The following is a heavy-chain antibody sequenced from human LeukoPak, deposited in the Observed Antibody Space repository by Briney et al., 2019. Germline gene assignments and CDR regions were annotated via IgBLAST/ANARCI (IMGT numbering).Heavy chain of an antibody. CDR1: GYTFTSYG. CDR3: ARGLQKTLLVVPAAIDPSFFY. D-gene: IGHD2-2*01. CDR2: ISAYNGNT. J-gene: IGHJ4*02. V-gene: IGHV1-18*01. Sequence: ASVKVSCKASGYTFTSYGISWVRQAPGQGLEWMGWISAYNGNTNYAQKLQGRVTMTTDTSTSTAYMELSRLRSDDTAVYYCARGLQKTLLVVPAAIDPSFFYWGQGTLVTVSS.